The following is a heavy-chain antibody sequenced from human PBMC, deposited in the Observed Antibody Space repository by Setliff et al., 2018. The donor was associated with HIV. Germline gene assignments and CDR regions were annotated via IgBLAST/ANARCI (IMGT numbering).Heavy chain of an antibody. D-gene: IGHD6-19*01. CDR1: GGSIKSSSDY. CDR3: ARGDSSGWYKRANYFDY. CDR2: IYYSGST. V-gene: IGHV4-39*07. J-gene: IGHJ4*02. Sequence: SETLSLTCTVSGGSIKSSSDYWGWIRQPPGKGLEWIGTIYYSGSTYYNPSLKSRVTISVDTSKNQFSLKLSSVTAADTAVYYCARGDSSGWYKRANYFDYWGQGTLVTVSS.